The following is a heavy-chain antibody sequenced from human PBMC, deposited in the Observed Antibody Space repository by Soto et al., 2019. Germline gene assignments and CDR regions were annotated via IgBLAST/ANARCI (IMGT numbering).Heavy chain of an antibody. CDR3: AHRRDIAAAGTFVVEWFDP. V-gene: IGHV2-5*02. CDR1: GFSLSTSGVG. D-gene: IGHD6-13*01. J-gene: IGHJ5*02. Sequence: ESGPTLVNPTQTLTLTCTFSGFSLSTSGVGVGWIRQPPGKALEWLALIYWDDDKRYSPSLKSRLTITKDTSKNQVVLTMTNMDPVDTATYYCAHRRDIAAAGTFVVEWFDPWGQGTLVTVSS. CDR2: IYWDDDK.